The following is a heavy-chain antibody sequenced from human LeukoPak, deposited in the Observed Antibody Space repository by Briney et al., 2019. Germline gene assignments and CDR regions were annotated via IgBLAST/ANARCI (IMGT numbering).Heavy chain of an antibody. CDR1: GDSITTNKW. V-gene: IGHV4-4*02. CDR3: ARDDYSSGWSESGKFPYYQYNGMDV. CDR2: IYYRGST. Sequence: SETLSLTCAVSGDSITTNKWWTWVRQPPGKGLEWIGYIYYRGSTNYNPSLKSRATISVDTSKNQISLKLRSVTAADTAVYYCARDDYSSGWSESGKFPYYQYNGMDVWGQGTTVIVSS. D-gene: IGHD6-19*01. J-gene: IGHJ6*02.